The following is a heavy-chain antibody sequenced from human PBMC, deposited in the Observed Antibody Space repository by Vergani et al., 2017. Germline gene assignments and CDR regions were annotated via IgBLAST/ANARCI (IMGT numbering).Heavy chain of an antibody. J-gene: IGHJ4*02. Sequence: QVHLVQSGAEVKKPGASVKVSCKASGYTFSNHGISWVRQAPGQGLEWMGWISAYNAKTNQAQKLQGRVTMTTNTSTSTVYMELRSLRSEDTAVYYCAKDLFGNYYDSSASRIDYWGQGTLVTVSS. CDR3: AKDLFGNYYDSSASRIDY. CDR2: ISAYNAKT. V-gene: IGHV1-18*04. CDR1: GYTFSNHG. D-gene: IGHD3-22*01.